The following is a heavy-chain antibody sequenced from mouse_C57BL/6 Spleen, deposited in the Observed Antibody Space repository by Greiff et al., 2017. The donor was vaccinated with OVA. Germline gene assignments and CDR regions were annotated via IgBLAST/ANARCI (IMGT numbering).Heavy chain of an antibody. J-gene: IGHJ4*01. CDR3: ASNPDGYPMGYAMDY. V-gene: IGHV1-9*01. Sequence: VKLQQSGAELMKPGASVKLSCKASGYTFTGYWIEWVKQRPGHGLEWIGEIVPGSGSTNYDEKFKGKATFTADTSSNTTYMQLSILTPEDSAIYYCASNPDGYPMGYAMDYWGQGTSVTVSS. D-gene: IGHD2-3*01. CDR2: IVPGSGST. CDR1: GYTFTGYW.